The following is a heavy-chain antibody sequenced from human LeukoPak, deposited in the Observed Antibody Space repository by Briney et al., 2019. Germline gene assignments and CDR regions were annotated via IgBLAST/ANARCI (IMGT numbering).Heavy chain of an antibody. CDR1: GYSFTTYW. CDR3: ARNRRDGYSYDAFDI. J-gene: IGHJ3*02. CDR2: IYPTDSDT. D-gene: IGHD5-24*01. V-gene: IGHV5-51*01. Sequence: PGESLKISCKGSGYSFTTYWIGWVRQMPGKGLEWMGIIYPTDSDTRYSPSFQGQVTISADKSITTAYLQWSSLKASDTAIYYCARNRRDGYSYDAFDIWGQGTMFIVSS.